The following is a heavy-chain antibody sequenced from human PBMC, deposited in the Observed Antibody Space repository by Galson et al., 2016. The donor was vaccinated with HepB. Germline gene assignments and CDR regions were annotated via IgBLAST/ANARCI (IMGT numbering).Heavy chain of an antibody. Sequence: SETLSLTRAVYGGSLSGYYWSWIRQPPGKGLEWIGEINDSGRTNYNLSLKSRVTISVDTSKTQISLRLNSVTAADTAVYYCARQRTVTLLPYGTGRYDNIAYFDPWGQGTLVTVSS. V-gene: IGHV4-34*01. CDR1: GGSLSGYY. J-gene: IGHJ5*02. CDR2: INDSGRT. D-gene: IGHD3-10*01. CDR3: ARQRTVTLLPYGTGRYDNIAYFDP.